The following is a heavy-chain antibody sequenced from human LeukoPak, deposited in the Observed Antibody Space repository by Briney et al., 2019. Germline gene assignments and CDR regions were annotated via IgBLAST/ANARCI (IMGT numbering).Heavy chain of an antibody. D-gene: IGHD5-12*01. Sequence: SETLSLTCTVSGGSISSGGYYWSWIRQHPGTGLEWIGFIYYSGSTYYNPSLKSRVTISVDTSKNQFSLKLSSVTAADTAVYYCARGEMATIPCFDYWGQGTLVTVSS. CDR1: GGSISSGGYY. V-gene: IGHV4-31*03. CDR2: IYYSGST. CDR3: ARGEMATIPCFDY. J-gene: IGHJ4*02.